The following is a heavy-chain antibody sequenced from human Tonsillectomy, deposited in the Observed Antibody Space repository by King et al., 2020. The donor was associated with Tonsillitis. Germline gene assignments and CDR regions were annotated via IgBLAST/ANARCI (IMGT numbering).Heavy chain of an antibody. Sequence: DVQLVESGGGLVKPGGSLRLSCAASGFTFSSYSMNWVRQSPGKGLEGVSSISSSSSYIYYADSVKGRFAISRDNAKHSLYLQMNSLRAEDTAVYYCARDCSGGSCYPYYYGMDVWGQGTTVTVSS. D-gene: IGHD2-15*01. V-gene: IGHV3-21*01. CDR2: ISSSSSYI. J-gene: IGHJ6*02. CDR3: ARDCSGGSCYPYYYGMDV. CDR1: GFTFSSYS.